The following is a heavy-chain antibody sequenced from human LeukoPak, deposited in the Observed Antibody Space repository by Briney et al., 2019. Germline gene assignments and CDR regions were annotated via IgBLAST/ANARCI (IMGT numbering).Heavy chain of an antibody. J-gene: IGHJ4*02. CDR3: VSSVSGGELDY. D-gene: IGHD3-16*01. CDR2: IYYSGST. Sequence: SETLSLTCTVSGGSISSYYWSWVRQPPGKGLEWIGYIYYSGSTNYNPSLKSRVTISVDTSKNQFSLKLSSVTAADTAVYYCVSSVSGGELDYWGQGTLVTVSS. CDR1: GGSISSYY. V-gene: IGHV4-59*01.